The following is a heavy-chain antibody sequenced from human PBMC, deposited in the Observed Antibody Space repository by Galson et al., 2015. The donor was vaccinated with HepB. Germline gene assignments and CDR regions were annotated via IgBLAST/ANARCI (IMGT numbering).Heavy chain of an antibody. V-gene: IGHV3-7*01. Sequence: SLRLPCAASGFKFISNWMSWVRQAPGMGLEWVASIKQDGSEKYYVDSVKGRFPISRDNAKNSLYLQMSSLRAEDTAVYYWVRGRGVGVWGQGTTVTVSS. CDR3: VRGRGVGV. CDR2: IKQDGSEK. CDR1: GFKFISNW. J-gene: IGHJ6*02.